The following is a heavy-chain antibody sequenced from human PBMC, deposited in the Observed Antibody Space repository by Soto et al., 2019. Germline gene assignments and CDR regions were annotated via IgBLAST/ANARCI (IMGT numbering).Heavy chain of an antibody. J-gene: IGHJ6*02. D-gene: IGHD3-22*01. Sequence: QVQLVQSGAEVKKPGSSVKVSCKASGGTFNNNAISWVRQAPGQGLEWMGGIIPILGTANYAQKFRGRVTITADESTSTGYMDLSSLRSEDTAAYYCARPYDSSDYYGGGMDVWGQGTTVTVSS. V-gene: IGHV1-69*01. CDR2: IIPILGTA. CDR3: ARPYDSSDYYGGGMDV. CDR1: GGTFNNNA.